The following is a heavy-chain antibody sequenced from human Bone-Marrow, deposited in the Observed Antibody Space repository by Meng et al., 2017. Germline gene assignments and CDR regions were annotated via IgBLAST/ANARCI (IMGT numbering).Heavy chain of an antibody. CDR1: GYTFTGYY. V-gene: IGHV1-2*02. CDR2: INPKSGDT. J-gene: IGHJ4*02. CDR3: ARRVSTVGDLDY. D-gene: IGHD2-21*01. Sequence: VQMGRSGAEVKTPGASVKVSCKASGYTFTGYYMHWVRQAPGQGLEWMGWINPKSGDTKYAQNFQGRVTLTRDTSISTAHMELSRLSSDDTAVYYCARRVSTVGDLDYWGQGTLVTVSS.